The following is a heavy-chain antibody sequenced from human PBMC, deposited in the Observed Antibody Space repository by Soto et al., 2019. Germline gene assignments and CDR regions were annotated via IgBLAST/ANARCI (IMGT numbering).Heavy chain of an antibody. D-gene: IGHD3-9*01. J-gene: IGHJ4*02. CDR2: IYYRGNT. CDR1: CGSISSYY. Sequence: SETLSLTCTVSCGSISSYYWSWIRQPPGKGLEWIGYIYYRGNTDYNPSLKSRVTISLDTPKNQFSLKLSSVTAADTAVYYCARHPGYYDILTGYTTYYFDYWGQGILVTVSS. CDR3: ARHPGYYDILTGYTTYYFDY. V-gene: IGHV4-59*08.